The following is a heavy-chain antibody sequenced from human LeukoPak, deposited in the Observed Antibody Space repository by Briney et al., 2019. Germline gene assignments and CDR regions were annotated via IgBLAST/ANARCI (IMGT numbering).Heavy chain of an antibody. Sequence: GGSLRLPCAASGFTFSSYAMSWVRQAPGKGLEWVSAISGSGGSTYYADSVKGRFTISRDNSKNTLYLQMNSLRAEDTAVYYCAKDGDIVVVPAAMYVYWGQGTLVTVSS. CDR2: ISGSGGST. CDR3: AKDGDIVVVPAAMYVY. J-gene: IGHJ4*02. V-gene: IGHV3-23*01. CDR1: GFTFSSYA. D-gene: IGHD2-2*01.